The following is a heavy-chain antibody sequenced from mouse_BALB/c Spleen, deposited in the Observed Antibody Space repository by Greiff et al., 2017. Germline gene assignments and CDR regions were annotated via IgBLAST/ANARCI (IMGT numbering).Heavy chain of an antibody. CDR3: ARGDGAGYFDV. CDR1: GFNIKDTY. Sequence: EVQLQQSGAELVKPGASVKLSCTASGFNIKDTYMHWVKQRPEQGLEWIGRIDPANGNTKYDPKFQGKATITADTSSKTAFLQLSSLTSEDTAVYYCARGDGAGYFDVWGAGTTVTVSS. CDR2: IDPANGNT. J-gene: IGHJ1*01. V-gene: IGHV14-3*02. D-gene: IGHD1-2*01.